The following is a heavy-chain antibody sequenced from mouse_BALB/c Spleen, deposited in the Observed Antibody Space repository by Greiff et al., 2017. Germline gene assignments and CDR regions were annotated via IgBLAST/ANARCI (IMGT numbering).Heavy chain of an antibody. CDR3: NAYGNYYAMDY. D-gene: IGHD2-1*01. CDR2: IDPENGDT. J-gene: IGHJ4*01. V-gene: IGHV14-4*02. Sequence: EVKLQESGAELVRPGASVKLSCTASGFNIKDYYMHWVKQRPEQGLEWIGWIDPENGDTEYAPKFQGKATMTADTSSNTAYLQLSSLTSEDTAVYYCNAYGNYYAMDYWGQGTSVTVSS. CDR1: GFNIKDYY.